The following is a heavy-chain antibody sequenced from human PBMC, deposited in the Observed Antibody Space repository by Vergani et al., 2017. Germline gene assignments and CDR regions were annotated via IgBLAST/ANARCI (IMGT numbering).Heavy chain of an antibody. Sequence: EVQLLESGGGLVQPGGSLRLSCAASGFTFSSYAMSWVRQAPGKGLEWVSAISGSGGSTYCADSVKGRFTISRDNSKNTLYLQMNSLRAEDTAVYSCAKVLNYYDSSGYFTVGSVFDYWGQGTLVTVSS. D-gene: IGHD3-22*01. CDR3: AKVLNYYDSSGYFTVGSVFDY. CDR2: ISGSGGST. CDR1: GFTFSSYA. V-gene: IGHV3-23*01. J-gene: IGHJ4*02.